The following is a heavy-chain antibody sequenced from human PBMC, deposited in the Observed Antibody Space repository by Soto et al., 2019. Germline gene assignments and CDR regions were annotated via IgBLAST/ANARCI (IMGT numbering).Heavy chain of an antibody. CDR1: GFTFGDYA. CDR3: SKDLISRVAAFDS. V-gene: IGHV3-49*03. J-gene: IGHJ4*02. Sequence: GGSLRLSCTTSGFTFGDYAMGWFRQAPGKGLEWVSFIRAKAYGGATAYAASVRGRFTISRDDSRNIAYLQMDSLITEDTGVYYCSKDLISRVAAFDSWGQGTPVTVSS. D-gene: IGHD6-19*01. CDR2: IRAKAYGGAT.